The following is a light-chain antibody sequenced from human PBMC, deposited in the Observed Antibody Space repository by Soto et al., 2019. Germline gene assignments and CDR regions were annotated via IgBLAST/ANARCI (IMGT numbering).Light chain of an antibody. Sequence: EIVLTQSPGTLSLSPGERATLSCRASQSVTSSYLAWYQQKPGQAPRLLIYGASSRATGIPDRFSGSGSGTDFTLTISRLEYEDFAVYYCQQYGSSPAFGGGTKVEIK. V-gene: IGKV3-20*01. CDR3: QQYGSSPA. CDR1: QSVTSSY. CDR2: GAS. J-gene: IGKJ4*01.